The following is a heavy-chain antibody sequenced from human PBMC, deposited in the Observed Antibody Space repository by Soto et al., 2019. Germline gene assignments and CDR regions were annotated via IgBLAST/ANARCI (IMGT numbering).Heavy chain of an antibody. CDR2: ISYDGSNK. V-gene: IGHV3-30*18. J-gene: IGHJ4*02. D-gene: IGHD6-19*01. CDR3: AKDPYSSGRDYFDY. CDR1: GFTFSSYG. Sequence: GGSLRLSCAASGFTFSSYGMHWVRQAPGKGLEWVAVISYDGSNKYYADSVKGRFTISRDNSKNTLYLQMNSLRAEDTAVYYCAKDPYSSGRDYFDYWGQGTLVTVSS.